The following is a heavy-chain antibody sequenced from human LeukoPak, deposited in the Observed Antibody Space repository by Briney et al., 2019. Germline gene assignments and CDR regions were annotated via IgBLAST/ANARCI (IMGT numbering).Heavy chain of an antibody. CDR2: LSSYVTNT. D-gene: IGHD2-21*01. Sequence: QPGGSLRLSCAASVFTISDYWTYGVRRAPEKGVVCISRLSSYVTNTMYAHSVRGRFTVSRVNAKNTLYLQMNSLRAEDTAVYYCAREGTDSIDYWGQGTLVTVSS. J-gene: IGHJ4*02. V-gene: IGHV3-74*03. CDR3: AREGTDSIDY. CDR1: VFTISDYW.